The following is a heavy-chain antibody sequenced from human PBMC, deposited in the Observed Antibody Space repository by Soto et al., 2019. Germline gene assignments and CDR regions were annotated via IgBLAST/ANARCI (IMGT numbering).Heavy chain of an antibody. CDR3: ARDETLSSSWYHFDY. CDR1: GFTFNDYY. Sequence: QVQLVESGGGLVKPGGSLRLSCAASGFTFNDYYMSWIRQAPGKGLEWVSYISSSGSTIYYADSVKGRFTISRDNNSLYLQMNSLRAEDTAVYYCARDETLSSSWYHFDYWGQGTLVTVSS. CDR2: ISSSGSTI. V-gene: IGHV3-11*01. D-gene: IGHD6-13*01. J-gene: IGHJ4*02.